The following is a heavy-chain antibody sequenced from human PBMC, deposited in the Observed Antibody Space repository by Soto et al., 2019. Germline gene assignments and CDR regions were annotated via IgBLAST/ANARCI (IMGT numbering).Heavy chain of an antibody. J-gene: IGHJ5*02. CDR1: GGSISSGDYY. CDR3: ARKPYYDFWSGYYPTNWFDP. D-gene: IGHD3-3*01. V-gene: IGHV4-30-4*01. Sequence: QVQLQESGPGLVKPSQTLSLTCTVSGGSISSGDYYWSWIRQPPGKGLEWIGYIYYSGSTYYNPSLKSRVTISVDTSKNRFSLKLSSVTAADPAVYYCARKPYYDFWSGYYPTNWFDPWGQGTLVTVSS. CDR2: IYYSGST.